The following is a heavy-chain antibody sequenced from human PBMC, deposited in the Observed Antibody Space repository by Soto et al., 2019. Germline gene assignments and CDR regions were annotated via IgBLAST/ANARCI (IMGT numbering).Heavy chain of an antibody. J-gene: IGHJ4*02. CDR1: GYTFTSYG. CDR3: ARETIYCSSSNCFFDY. D-gene: IGHD2-2*01. Sequence: QVQLVQSGAEVKKPGASVKVSCKASGYTFTSYGLSWVRQAPGQELEWMGWISAYNGKTNYAQKFQDRVTMTTDTSTSTAYMGLRSLRSDDTAVYYCARETIYCSSSNCFFDYWGQGTLVTVSS. CDR2: ISAYNGKT. V-gene: IGHV1-18*01.